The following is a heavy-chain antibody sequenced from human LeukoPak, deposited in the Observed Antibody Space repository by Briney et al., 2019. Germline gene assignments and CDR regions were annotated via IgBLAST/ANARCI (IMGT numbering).Heavy chain of an antibody. CDR2: ISAYNGNT. Sequence: ASVKVSCKASGYTLTSYGISWVRQAPGQGLEWMGWISAYNGNTNYAQKLQGRVTMTTDTSTSTAYMELRSLRSDDTAVYYCARLVTYCSSTSCYTWFDPWGQGTLVTVSS. CDR1: GYTLTSYG. D-gene: IGHD2-2*02. V-gene: IGHV1-18*01. J-gene: IGHJ5*02. CDR3: ARLVTYCSSTSCYTWFDP.